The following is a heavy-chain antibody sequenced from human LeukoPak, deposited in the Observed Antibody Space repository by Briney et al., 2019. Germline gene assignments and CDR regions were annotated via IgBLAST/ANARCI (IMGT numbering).Heavy chain of an antibody. Sequence: GGSLRLSCAASGFTFSSYWMSWVRQAPGKGLEWVANIKQDGSEKYYVDSVKGRFTISRDNAKNSLYLQMNSLRAEDTAVYYCARALRGPYNWFDPWGQGTLVTVSS. V-gene: IGHV3-7*01. CDR2: IKQDGSEK. CDR1: GFTFSSYW. D-gene: IGHD3-16*01. CDR3: ARALRGPYNWFDP. J-gene: IGHJ5*02.